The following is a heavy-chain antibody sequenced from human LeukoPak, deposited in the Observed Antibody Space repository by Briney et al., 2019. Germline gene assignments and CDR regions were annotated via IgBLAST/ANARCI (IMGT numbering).Heavy chain of an antibody. V-gene: IGHV4-59*01. CDR2: IYYSGSI. CDR3: ARDRSIVGADTWFDP. Sequence: KPSETLSLTCTVSGGSISSYYWSWLRQPPGKGLEWIGYIYYSGSINYNPSLKSRVTISVDTSKDQFSLKLSSVTAADTAVYYCARDRSIVGADTWFDPWGQGTLVTVSS. J-gene: IGHJ5*02. D-gene: IGHD1-26*01. CDR1: GGSISSYY.